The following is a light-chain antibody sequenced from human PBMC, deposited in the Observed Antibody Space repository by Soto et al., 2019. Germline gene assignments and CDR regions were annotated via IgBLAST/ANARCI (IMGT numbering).Light chain of an antibody. J-gene: IGLJ1*01. V-gene: IGLV2-14*01. CDR2: EVS. Sequence: QSVLTQPASVSGSPGQSSTISCTGTSSDVGGYNYVSWYQQHPGKAPKLMIYEVSNRPSGVSNRFSGSKSGNTASLTISGLQAEDEADYYCSSFRSGSTLFGTGTQVTVL. CDR1: SSDVGGYNY. CDR3: SSFRSGSTL.